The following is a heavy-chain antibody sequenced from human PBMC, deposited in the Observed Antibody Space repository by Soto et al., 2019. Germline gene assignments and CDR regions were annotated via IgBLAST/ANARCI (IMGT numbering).Heavy chain of an antibody. Sequence: QVQLVQSGAEVKKPGASVKVSCKASGYTFTSYGVSWVRQAPGQGREWMGWISGYNGNTNYAQKLQGRVNMTTDTSTSTAYLELRSLRSDDTAVYYCARAGKYYYGSGSPYYYGMDVWGQGITVTVSS. CDR3: ARAGKYYYGSGSPYYYGMDV. D-gene: IGHD3-10*01. V-gene: IGHV1-18*04. CDR2: ISGYNGNT. J-gene: IGHJ6*02. CDR1: GYTFTSYG.